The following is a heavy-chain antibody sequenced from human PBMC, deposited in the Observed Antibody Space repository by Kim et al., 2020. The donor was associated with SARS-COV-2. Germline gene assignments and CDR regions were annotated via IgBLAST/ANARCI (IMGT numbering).Heavy chain of an antibody. D-gene: IGHD2-2*01. J-gene: IGHJ5*02. V-gene: IGHV4-34*01. CDR1: GGSFSGYY. CDR3: ARVWKRQTVPAANVHNWFDP. CDR2: INHSGST. Sequence: SETLSLTCAVYGGSFSGYYWSWIRQPPGKGLEWIGEINHSGSTNYNPSLKSRVTISVDTSKNQFSLKLSSVTAADTAVYYCARVWKRQTVPAANVHNWFDPWGQGTLVTVSS.